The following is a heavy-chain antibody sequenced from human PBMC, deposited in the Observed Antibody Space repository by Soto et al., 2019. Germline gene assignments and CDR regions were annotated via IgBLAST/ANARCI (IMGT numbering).Heavy chain of an antibody. Sequence: ASVKVSCKASGYTFTSYDINWVRQATGQGLEWMGWMNPNSGNTGYAQKFQGRVTMTRNTSISTAYMDLSRLGYEDTALYYWARGVTSWFGDLVGYWGQGTLVTVSS. V-gene: IGHV1-8*01. D-gene: IGHD3-10*01. CDR1: GYTFTSYD. CDR3: ARGVTSWFGDLVGY. CDR2: MNPNSGNT. J-gene: IGHJ4*02.